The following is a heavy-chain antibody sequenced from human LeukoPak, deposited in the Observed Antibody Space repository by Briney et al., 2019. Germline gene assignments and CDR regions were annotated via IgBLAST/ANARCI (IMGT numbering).Heavy chain of an antibody. J-gene: IGHJ3*02. CDR2: IYPVDSDT. CDR1: GYSFTSYR. V-gene: IGHV5-51*01. D-gene: IGHD2/OR15-2a*01. CDR3: ARRWSSTTDAFDI. Sequence: GESLKISCKGSGYSFTSYRIGWVRQMPGKGLEWMGIIYPVDSDTTYSPSFQGQVTISADKSITTAYLQWSSLKASDTAMYYCARRWSSTTDAFDIWGQGTMVTVSS.